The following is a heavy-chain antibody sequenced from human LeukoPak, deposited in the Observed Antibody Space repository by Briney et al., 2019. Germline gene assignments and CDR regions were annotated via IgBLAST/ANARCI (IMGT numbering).Heavy chain of an antibody. Sequence: GGSLRLSCAGSGFTFSSYEMNWVRQAPGKGLEWISYIGSGSYTIYYADPVKGRFTTLRDNAKNSLYLQMNGLRAEDTAVYYCARVTTVGGRYLDLWGRGTLVTVSS. V-gene: IGHV3-48*03. J-gene: IGHJ2*01. D-gene: IGHD4-23*01. CDR1: GFTFSSYE. CDR2: IGSGSYTI. CDR3: ARVTTVGGRYLDL.